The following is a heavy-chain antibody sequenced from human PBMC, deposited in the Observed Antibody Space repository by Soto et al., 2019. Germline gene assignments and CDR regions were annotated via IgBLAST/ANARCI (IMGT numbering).Heavy chain of an antibody. D-gene: IGHD2-15*01. CDR3: KRIISTVDARPP. CDR2: IYPGDSDT. V-gene: IGHV5-51*01. CDR1: GYIFTYYL. J-gene: IGHJ5*02. Sequence: PGGSLKISCKGSGYIFTYYLIALVRQMPGKAPEWMGIIYPGDSDTRYSPSFKGQVTISADKSINTAYLQWSSLKASDTAMYYCKRIISTVDARPPWGQGTLVTVSS.